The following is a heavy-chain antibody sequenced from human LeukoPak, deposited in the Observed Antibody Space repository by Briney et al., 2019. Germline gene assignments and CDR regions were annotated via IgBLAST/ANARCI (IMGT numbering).Heavy chain of an antibody. CDR1: GIVFSSFG. J-gene: IGHJ4*02. Sequence: SGGSLKLSCAASGIVFSSFGLGWVRQAPGKGLEWVSGIGAGGRGDTYYADSMKGRFIISRDNSKDTLFLHLNSLRAEDTATYYCVKGYNWNDEFDYWGQGTLVTVSS. CDR2: IGAGGRGDT. V-gene: IGHV3-23*01. D-gene: IGHD1-20*01. CDR3: VKGYNWNDEFDY.